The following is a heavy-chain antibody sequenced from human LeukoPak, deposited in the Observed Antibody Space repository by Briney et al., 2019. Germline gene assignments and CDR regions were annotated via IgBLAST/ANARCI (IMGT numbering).Heavy chain of an antibody. J-gene: IGHJ3*02. D-gene: IGHD3-3*01. CDR2: ISSSGSTI. Sequence: GGSLRLSCAASGFTFSDYYVSWIRQAPGKRLEWVSYISSSGSTIYYADSVKGRFTISRDNAKNSLYLQMNSLRAEDTAVYYCARAYDFWSGFHDAFDIWGQGTMVTVSS. CDR1: GFTFSDYY. V-gene: IGHV3-11*04. CDR3: ARAYDFWSGFHDAFDI.